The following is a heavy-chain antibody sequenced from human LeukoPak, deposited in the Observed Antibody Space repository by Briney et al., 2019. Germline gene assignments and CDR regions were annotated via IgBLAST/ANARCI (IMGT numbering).Heavy chain of an antibody. Sequence: SETLSLTCAVSGGSISSSNWWSWIRQPPGKGLEWIGYIYYSGSTNYNPSLKSRVTISRDTSKNQFSLKLRSVTAADTAVYYCTSGGMVSGDYWGHGTLVTVSS. J-gene: IGHJ4*01. CDR2: IYYSGST. D-gene: IGHD2-8*01. CDR1: GGSISSSNW. CDR3: TSGGMVSGDY. V-gene: IGHV4-4*02.